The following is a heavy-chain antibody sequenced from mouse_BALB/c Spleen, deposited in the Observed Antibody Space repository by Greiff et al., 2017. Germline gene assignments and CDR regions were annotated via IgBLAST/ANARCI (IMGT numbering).Heavy chain of an antibody. CDR3: ARDPHYGHYYAMDY. Sequence: VQLQQSGAELVKPGASVKLSCKASGYTFTSYYMYWVKQRPGQGLEWIGGINPSNGGTNFNEKFKSKATLTVDKSSSTAYMQLSSLTSEDSAVYYCARDPHYGHYYAMDYWGQGTSVTVSS. D-gene: IGHD1-1*02. CDR1: GYTFTSYY. CDR2: INPSNGGT. V-gene: IGHV1S81*02. J-gene: IGHJ4*01.